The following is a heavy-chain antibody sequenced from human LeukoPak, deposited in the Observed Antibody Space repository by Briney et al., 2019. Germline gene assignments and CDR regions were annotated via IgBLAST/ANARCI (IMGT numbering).Heavy chain of an antibody. V-gene: IGHV3-23*01. Sequence: GGTLRPSCAASGFTFSSYGMSWVRQAPGKGLEWVSAISGSGGSTYYADSVKGRFTISRDNSKNTLYLQMNSLRAEDTAVYYCAKAGLVRGGALDSWGQGTLVTVSS. CDR3: AKAGLVRGGALDS. D-gene: IGHD4/OR15-4a*01. CDR2: ISGSGGST. CDR1: GFTFSSYG. J-gene: IGHJ4*02.